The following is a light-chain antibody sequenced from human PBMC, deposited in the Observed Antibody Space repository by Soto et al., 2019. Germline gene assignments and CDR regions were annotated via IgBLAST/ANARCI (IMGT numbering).Light chain of an antibody. V-gene: IGKV1-39*01. CDR3: QQRYIANT. J-gene: IGKJ2*01. CDR1: QSVSSN. Sequence: DIQMTQSPSSLSASVGDRVTITCRASQSVSSNLNWYQHKPGKAPKLLIYAASTLQSGVPSRFIGSGSGTDFTLTISRLQPEDFATYYCQQRYIANTVGQGTTLEI. CDR2: AAS.